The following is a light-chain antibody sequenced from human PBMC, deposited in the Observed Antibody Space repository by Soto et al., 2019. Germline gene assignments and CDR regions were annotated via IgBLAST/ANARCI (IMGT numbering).Light chain of an antibody. V-gene: IGLV2-14*01. Sequence: VLTQPASVSGSPGQSITISCTGISSDIGAYNFVSWYQQHPGKAPQLIIYEAKNRPSGVSNRFSGSKSGNTASLTISALQSDDEADYYCSLYTGYSMRIFGTGTTVTVL. J-gene: IGLJ1*01. CDR1: SSDIGAYNF. CDR2: EAK. CDR3: SLYTGYSMRI.